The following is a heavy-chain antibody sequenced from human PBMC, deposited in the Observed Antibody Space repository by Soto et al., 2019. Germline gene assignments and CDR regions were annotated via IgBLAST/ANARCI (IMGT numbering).Heavy chain of an antibody. D-gene: IGHD2-2*01. CDR2: ISSSSSYT. CDR3: ARDPTPYPPRMQRDHRYCSSTSCHPNWFDP. Sequence: PGGSLRLSCAASGFTFSDYYMSWIRQAPGKGLEWVSYISSSSSYTNYADSVKGRFTISRDNAKNSLYLQMNSLRAEDTAVYYCARDPTPYPPRMQRDHRYCSSTSCHPNWFDPWGQGTLVTVSS. V-gene: IGHV3-11*06. CDR1: GFTFSDYY. J-gene: IGHJ5*02.